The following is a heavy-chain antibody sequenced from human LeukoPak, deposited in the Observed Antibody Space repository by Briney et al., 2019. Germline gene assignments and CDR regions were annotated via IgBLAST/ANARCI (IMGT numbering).Heavy chain of an antibody. D-gene: IGHD6-19*01. Sequence: PSETLSLTCTVSGGSISSYYWSWIRQPPGKGLEWIGYIYYSGSINYNPSLKSRVTISVDTSKNQFSLKLSSVTAADTAVYYCARDRYSSGWFDHWGQGTLVTVSS. CDR3: ARDRYSSGWFDH. J-gene: IGHJ5*02. CDR2: IYYSGSI. V-gene: IGHV4-59*01. CDR1: GGSISSYY.